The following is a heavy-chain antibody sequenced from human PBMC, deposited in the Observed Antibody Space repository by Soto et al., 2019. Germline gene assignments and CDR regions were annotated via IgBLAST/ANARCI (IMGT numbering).Heavy chain of an antibody. Sequence: PSETLSLTCAVNGGSFSGFYWTWIRQSPGRGLEWIGEINHSGSARYGPSLKSRVTISLDTSNNQFSLKLSSVTAADTAVYYCSRTPYRRQLVRYYYYGLDVWGQGTTVTVSS. V-gene: IGHV4-34*01. J-gene: IGHJ6*02. D-gene: IGHD1-1*01. CDR2: INHSGSA. CDR3: SRTPYRRQLVRYYYYGLDV. CDR1: GGSFSGFY.